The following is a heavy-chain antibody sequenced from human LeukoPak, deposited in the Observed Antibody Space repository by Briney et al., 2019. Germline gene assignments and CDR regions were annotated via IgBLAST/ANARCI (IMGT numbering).Heavy chain of an antibody. D-gene: IGHD7-27*01. CDR3: ARESLAGDFDY. CDR1: GGSISSYY. V-gene: IGHV4-59*01. CDR2: IYYSGST. Sequence: PSETLSLTCTVSGGSISSYYWSWIRQPPGKGLEWIGYIYYSGSTNYSPSLKSRVTISVDTSKNQFSLKLSSVTAADTAVYYCARESLAGDFDYWGQGTLVTVSS. J-gene: IGHJ4*02.